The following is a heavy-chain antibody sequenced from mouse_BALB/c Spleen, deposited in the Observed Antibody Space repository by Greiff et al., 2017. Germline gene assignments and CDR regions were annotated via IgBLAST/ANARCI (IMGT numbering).Heavy chain of an antibody. CDR1: GFTFSDYY. Sequence: EVKVVESGGGLVKPGGSLKLSCAASGFTFSDYYMYWVRQTPEKRLEWVATISDGGSYTYYPDSVKGRFTISRDNAKNNLYLQMSSLKSEDTAMYYCARDDGYSAMDYWGQGTSVTVSS. D-gene: IGHD2-3*01. CDR3: ARDDGYSAMDY. J-gene: IGHJ4*01. V-gene: IGHV5-4*02. CDR2: ISDGGSYT.